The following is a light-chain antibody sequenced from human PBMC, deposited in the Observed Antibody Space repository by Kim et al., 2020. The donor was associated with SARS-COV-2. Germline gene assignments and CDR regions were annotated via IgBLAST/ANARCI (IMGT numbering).Light chain of an antibody. Sequence: EIVLTQSPVTVSLSPGDRVSLSCRASHSVSSSYLAWYQQKPGQAPRLLIYGASSRATGIPDRFSGSGSRTDFTLTISRLEPEDVAVYYCQQYNSSPRTFGGGTKVDIK. CDR2: GAS. CDR3: QQYNSSPRT. CDR1: HSVSSSY. V-gene: IGKV3-20*01. J-gene: IGKJ4*01.